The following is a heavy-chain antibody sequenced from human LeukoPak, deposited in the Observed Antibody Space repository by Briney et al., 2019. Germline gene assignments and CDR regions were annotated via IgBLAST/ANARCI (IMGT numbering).Heavy chain of an antibody. V-gene: IGHV1-18*01. CDR1: GYTFTSYG. D-gene: IGHD2-2*01. CDR3: ARVADCSSTSCFDY. Sequence: GASVKVSCKASGYTFTSYGISWVRQAPGQGLEWMGWISAYNGNTNSAQKFQGRVTMTTDTSTSTAYMEVRSLRSDDTAVYYCARVADCSSTSCFDYWGQGTLVTVSS. CDR2: ISAYNGNT. J-gene: IGHJ4*02.